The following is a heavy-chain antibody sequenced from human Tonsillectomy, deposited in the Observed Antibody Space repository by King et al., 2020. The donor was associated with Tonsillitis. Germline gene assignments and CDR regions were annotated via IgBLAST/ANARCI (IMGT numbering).Heavy chain of an antibody. Sequence: VQLVESGGGLIQPGGSLRLSCAASGFTVSSNYMSWVRQAPGKGLEWVSVIYSGGSTYYADSVKGRFTISRDNSKNTLYLQMNSLGAEDTAVYYCAREGGYHCYDLGTYFDYWGQGTLCTVSP. D-gene: IGHD5-12*01. CDR2: IYSGGST. CDR1: GFTVSSNY. CDR3: AREGGYHCYDLGTYFDY. V-gene: IGHV3-53*01. J-gene: IGHJ4*02.